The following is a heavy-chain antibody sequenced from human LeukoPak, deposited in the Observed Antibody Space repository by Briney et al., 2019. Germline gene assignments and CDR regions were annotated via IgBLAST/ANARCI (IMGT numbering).Heavy chain of an antibody. J-gene: IGHJ5*02. CDR1: GFTFSSYA. CDR2: ISSSSSYI. V-gene: IGHV3-21*01. CDR3: ARGDYTGAWFDP. D-gene: IGHD4-17*01. Sequence: GGSLRLSCAASGFTFSSYAMSWVRQAPGKGLEWVSSISSSSSYIYYADSVKGRFPISRDNAKNSLYLQMNSLRAEDTAVYYCARGDYTGAWFDPWGQGTLVTVSS.